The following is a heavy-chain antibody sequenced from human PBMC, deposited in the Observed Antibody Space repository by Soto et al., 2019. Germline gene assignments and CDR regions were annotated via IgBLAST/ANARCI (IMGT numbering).Heavy chain of an antibody. J-gene: IGHJ4*02. CDR1: GGSINTFY. V-gene: IGHV4-4*07. CDR3: AREGSYSAYNFAHGIQLWSFDF. D-gene: IGHD5-12*01. Sequence: SETLSLTCTVSGGSINTFYLSWVRQPAGKGLECIGRIFSSGSTSLNPSLESRVAMSVDTSKNHFSLNLSSVTAADMAVYYCAREGSYSAYNFAHGIQLWSFDFWGQGALVTVYS. CDR2: IFSSGST.